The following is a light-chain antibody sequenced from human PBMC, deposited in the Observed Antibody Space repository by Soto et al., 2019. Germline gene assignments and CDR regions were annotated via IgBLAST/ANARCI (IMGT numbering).Light chain of an antibody. V-gene: IGKV1-6*01. CDR2: AAS. J-gene: IGKJ1*01. CDR3: LQYYNFSWT. Sequence: IQMTQSPSSLSASVGDRVAISCRASQDIRNTVAWYQQKPGEAPKLLIFAASNLQSGVPSMFSGSGSVTDFTLAITGLQPEDFATYYCLQYYNFSWTFGQGTKVDIK. CDR1: QDIRNT.